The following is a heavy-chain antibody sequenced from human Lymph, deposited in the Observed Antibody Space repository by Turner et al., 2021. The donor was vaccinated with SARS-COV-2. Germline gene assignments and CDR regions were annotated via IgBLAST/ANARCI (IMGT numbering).Heavy chain of an antibody. CDR1: GSSFRRYA. CDR2: IRGSGGSK. V-gene: IGHV3-23*01. D-gene: IGHD3-22*01. J-gene: IGHJ4*02. Sequence: EVQLLGSGGGLVLLGRSLRLTCPASGSSFRRYAMSWVRQAPGKGLGWVSGIRGSGGSKNYAESVKGRFSISRDNSKNTLYLQMNSLRAEDTAVDYCAKNEMAMIVLVITLFDYWGQGTLVTVSS. CDR3: AKNEMAMIVLVITLFDY.